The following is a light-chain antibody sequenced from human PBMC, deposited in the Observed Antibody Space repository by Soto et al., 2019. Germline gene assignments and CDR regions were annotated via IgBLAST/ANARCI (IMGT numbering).Light chain of an antibody. J-gene: IGLJ3*02. CDR1: FNDVGGYNY. CDR2: EVY. Sequence: QAVVTQPPSASGSPGQSVTISCTGTFNDVGGYNYVSWYQQHPGKAPKVIIYEVYKRPSGVPERFSGSKSGKTASLTVSGLQADDEADYYCSSYVGNNNLVFGGGTKLTV. V-gene: IGLV2-8*01. CDR3: SSYVGNNNLV.